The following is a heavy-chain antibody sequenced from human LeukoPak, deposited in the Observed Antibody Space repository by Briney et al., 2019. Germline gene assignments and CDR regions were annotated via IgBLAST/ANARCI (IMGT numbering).Heavy chain of an antibody. D-gene: IGHD6-19*01. CDR2: IYTSGST. J-gene: IGHJ5*02. CDR1: GGSISSGSYY. Sequence: SQTLSLTCTVSGGSISSGSYYWRWIRQPAGEGLEWIGRIYTSGSTNYNPSLKSRVSISVDTSKNQFSLQLSSVTAADTDVYYCARDQGSGWYDGWFDPWGQGTLVTVSS. V-gene: IGHV4-61*02. CDR3: ARDQGSGWYDGWFDP.